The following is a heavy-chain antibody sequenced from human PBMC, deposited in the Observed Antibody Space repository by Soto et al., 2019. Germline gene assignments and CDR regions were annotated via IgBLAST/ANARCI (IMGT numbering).Heavy chain of an antibody. D-gene: IGHD4-17*01. CDR3: TTRPVTYGGRHAFDI. V-gene: IGHV3-15*01. CDR2: IKSKTDGGTT. J-gene: IGHJ3*02. Sequence: EVQLVESGGGLEKPGGSLRLSCAASGFTFSNAWMSWVRQAPGKGLEWVGRIKSKTDGGTTDYAAPVKGRFTISRDDSKNTLYLQMNSLKTEDTAVYYCTTRPVTYGGRHAFDIWGQGTMVTVSS. CDR1: GFTFSNAW.